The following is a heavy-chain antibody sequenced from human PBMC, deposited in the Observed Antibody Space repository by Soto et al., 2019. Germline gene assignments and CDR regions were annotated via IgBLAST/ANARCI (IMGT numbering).Heavy chain of an antibody. CDR2: HSHGVTT. Sequence: SETLSLTCAVSRSSISSVYSWVWLRQPPGKGLEWIGTHSHGVTTYYNPSRQSRVTTSIDTSKNQFSLKLRSVTAADTAVYYWARPSPLPAAKIFWGQGALVT. D-gene: IGHD2-2*01. CDR1: RSSISSVYS. CDR3: ARPSPLPAAKIF. V-gene: IGHV4-38-2*01. J-gene: IGHJ4*02.